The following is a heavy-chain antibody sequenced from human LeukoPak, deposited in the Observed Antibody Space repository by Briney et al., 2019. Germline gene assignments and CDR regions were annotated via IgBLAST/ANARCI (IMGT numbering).Heavy chain of an antibody. CDR2: ISYRETT. CDR3: VREHDWGDFDY. Sequence: SETLSLTCTVSGGSVTTGRYYWSWIRQSPGEGLEWIGYISYRETTNYNPSLKSRITISVDTSKNQFSLKVISVTAADTAVYYCVREHDWGDFDYWGQGTLVTVSS. CDR1: GGSVTTGRYY. V-gene: IGHV4-61*01. J-gene: IGHJ4*02. D-gene: IGHD3-9*01.